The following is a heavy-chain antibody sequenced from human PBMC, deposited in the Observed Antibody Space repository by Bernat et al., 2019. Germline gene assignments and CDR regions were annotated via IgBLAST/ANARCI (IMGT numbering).Heavy chain of an antibody. Sequence: EVQLVESGGALVQPGGSLRLSCAASGFTFSNSAMSWVRQAPGKGLEWVSTLTFVDGRTHYAGSVRGRFTISGDNSKNTLYLQMDSVRAEDTAIYYCAKKKSGMGTKLDYSDSWGQGTLVTVSS. CDR3: AKKKSGMGTKLDYSDS. CDR1: GFTFSNSA. J-gene: IGHJ4*02. D-gene: IGHD1-7*01. V-gene: IGHV3-23*04. CDR2: LTFVDGRT.